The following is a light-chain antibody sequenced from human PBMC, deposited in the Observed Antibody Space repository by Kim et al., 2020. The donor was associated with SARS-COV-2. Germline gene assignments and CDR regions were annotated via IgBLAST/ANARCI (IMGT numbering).Light chain of an antibody. CDR1: QSVSSNY. CDR2: AAS. CDR3: QQYAGSPWT. V-gene: IGKV3-20*01. J-gene: IGKJ1*01. Sequence: PGERATLSCRASQSVSSNYLAWYQQKPGQAPRLLIYAASSRATGIPDRFSGSGSGTDFALTISRLEPEDFGVYYCQQYAGSPWTFGHGTKVDIK.